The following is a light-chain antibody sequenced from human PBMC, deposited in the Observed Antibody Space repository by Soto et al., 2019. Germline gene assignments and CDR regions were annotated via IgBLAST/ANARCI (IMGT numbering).Light chain of an antibody. CDR2: WAS. CDR1: QSVLYSSNNKNY. J-gene: IGKJ1*01. CDR3: QQYYSSPLT. V-gene: IGKV4-1*01. Sequence: DIVMTQSPDSLAVSLGERATINCKSSQSVLYSSNNKNYLAWYQQTPGQPPKLLIYWASTREFGVPDRFSGSGSGTDFTLTISSLQAEDVAVYYCQQYYSSPLTFGQGTKVEIK.